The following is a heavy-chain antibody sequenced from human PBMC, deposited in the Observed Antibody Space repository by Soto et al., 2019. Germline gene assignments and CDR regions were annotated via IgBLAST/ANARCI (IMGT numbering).Heavy chain of an antibody. Sequence: XGTLSLTCAVYGGCFSGYDLSWIRQPPGKGLEWIGEINHSGSTNYNPSLKSRVTISVDTSKNQFSLKLSSVTAADTAVYYCARGSKNITIFGVVLRPYYYGMDVWGQGTTVTVYS. V-gene: IGHV4-34*01. J-gene: IGHJ6*02. CDR2: INHSGST. CDR3: ARGSKNITIFGVVLRPYYYGMDV. D-gene: IGHD3-3*01. CDR1: GGCFSGYD.